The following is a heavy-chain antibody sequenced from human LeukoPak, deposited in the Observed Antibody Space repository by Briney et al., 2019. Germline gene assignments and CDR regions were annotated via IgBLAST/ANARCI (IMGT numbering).Heavy chain of an antibody. D-gene: IGHD3-3*01. CDR1: GGSFSGYY. V-gene: IGHV4-34*01. J-gene: IGHJ3*02. CDR3: ARGVKGYYDFWSGNDAFDI. CDR2: INHSGST. Sequence: KPSETLSLTCAVYGGSFSGYYWSWIRQPPGKGLEWIGEINHSGSTNYNPSLKSRVTISVDTSKNQFSLKLSPVTAADTAVYYCARGVKGYYDFWSGNDAFDIWGQGTMVTVSS.